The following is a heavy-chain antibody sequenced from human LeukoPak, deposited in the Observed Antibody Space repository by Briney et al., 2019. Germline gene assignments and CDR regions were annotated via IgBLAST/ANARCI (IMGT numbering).Heavy chain of an antibody. J-gene: IGHJ1*01. CDR3: ATGGYSYGREYFQH. V-gene: IGHV1-24*01. CDR2: FDPEDGET. Sequence: ASVKVSCKVSGYTLTELSMHWVRPAPGKGLEWMGGFDPEDGETIYAQKFQGRVTMTEDTSTDTAYMELSSLRSEDTAVYYCATGGYSYGREYFQHWGQGTLVTVSS. D-gene: IGHD5-18*01. CDR1: GYTLTELS.